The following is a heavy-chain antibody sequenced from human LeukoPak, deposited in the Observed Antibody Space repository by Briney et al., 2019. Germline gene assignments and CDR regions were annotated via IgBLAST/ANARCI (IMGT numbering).Heavy chain of an antibody. V-gene: IGHV4-39*07. J-gene: IGHJ4*02. CDR1: GGSINSRIYY. Sequence: SETLSLTCTVSGGSINSRIYYWAWIRQSPGKGQEWIGTVYYSGSTDYNPSLKSRVTMSIDTSKNQFSLELSSLTAADTAVFYCARARYYDWNSYFTYHFDYWGQGALVTVSS. D-gene: IGHD3-16*01. CDR3: ARARYYDWNSYFTYHFDY. CDR2: VYYSGST.